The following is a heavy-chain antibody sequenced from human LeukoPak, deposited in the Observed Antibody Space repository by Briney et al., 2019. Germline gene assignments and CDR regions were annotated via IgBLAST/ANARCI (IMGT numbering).Heavy chain of an antibody. J-gene: IGHJ6*03. CDR1: GGSISSGSYY. V-gene: IGHV4-61*02. Sequence: SETLSLTCTVSGGSISSGSYYWSWIRQPAGKGLEWIGRIYTSGSTNYNPSLKSRVTISVDTSKNQFSLKLSSVTAADTAVYYCARLSSSWSYYYYYYMGVWGKGTTVTISS. CDR3: ARLSSSWSYYYYYYMGV. D-gene: IGHD6-13*01. CDR2: IYTSGST.